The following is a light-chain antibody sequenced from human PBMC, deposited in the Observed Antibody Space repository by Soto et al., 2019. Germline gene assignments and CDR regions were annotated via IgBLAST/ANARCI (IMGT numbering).Light chain of an antibody. CDR3: QQYNTCPPT. Sequence: EIVMTQSPATLSVSPGEGATLSCRASQSVGRDLAWYQQKPGQAPRLLIYGASTMATGIPARFTGSGSGTEFTLAINSLQSEGFAVYWCQQYNTCPPTFGPGTTVDIK. CDR2: GAS. CDR1: QSVGRD. J-gene: IGKJ3*01. V-gene: IGKV3-15*01.